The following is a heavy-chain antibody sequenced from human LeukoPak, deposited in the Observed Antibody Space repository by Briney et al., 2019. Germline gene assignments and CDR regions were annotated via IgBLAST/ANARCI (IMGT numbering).Heavy chain of an antibody. CDR1: GFTFSSYA. CDR3: ARDRSSSWYEYNWFDP. V-gene: IGHV3-30-3*01. CDR2: ISYDGSNK. Sequence: PGRSLRLSCAASGFTFSSYAMHWVRQAPGKGLEWAAVISYDGSNKYYADSVKGRFTISRDNSKNTLYLQMNSLRAEDTAVYYCARDRSSSWYEYNWFDPWGQGTLVTVSS. J-gene: IGHJ5*02. D-gene: IGHD6-13*01.